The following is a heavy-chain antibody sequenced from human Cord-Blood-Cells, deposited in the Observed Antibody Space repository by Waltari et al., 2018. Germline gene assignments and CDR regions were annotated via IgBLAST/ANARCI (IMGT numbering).Heavy chain of an antibody. CDR3: ARHVYDFWSGYYFDY. CDR2: IYYSGST. V-gene: IGHV4-39*01. CDR1: GGSISSSSYY. D-gene: IGHD3-3*01. J-gene: IGHJ4*02. Sequence: QLQLQESGPGLVKPSETLSLTCTVSGGSISSSSYYWGWIRQPPGKGLEWIGSIYYSGSTYSNPSLKSRVTISVDTSKNQFSLKLSSVTAADTAVYYCARHVYDFWSGYYFDYWGQGTLVTVSS.